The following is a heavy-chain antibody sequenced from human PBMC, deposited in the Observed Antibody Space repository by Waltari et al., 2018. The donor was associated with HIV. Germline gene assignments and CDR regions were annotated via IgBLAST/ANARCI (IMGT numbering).Heavy chain of an antibody. CDR2: ISYSGSA. CDR1: GGSVTRSTYY. Sequence: LQLQESGPGPVKPSETLSLPCTVPGGSVTRSTYYWGWIRQAPGRGLEWIGAISYSGSAYYNPSLESRVTISLDTSKNQFSLKLQSVTAADTAVYYCAGAPNGDFSWLDPWGQGTLVTVSS. V-gene: IGHV4-39*07. D-gene: IGHD4-17*01. J-gene: IGHJ5*02. CDR3: AGAPNGDFSWLDP.